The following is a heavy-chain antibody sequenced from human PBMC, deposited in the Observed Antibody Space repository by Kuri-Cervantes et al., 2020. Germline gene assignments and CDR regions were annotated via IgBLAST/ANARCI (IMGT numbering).Heavy chain of an antibody. V-gene: IGHV1-69*04. J-gene: IGHJ6*02. CDR3: ARDKGLSMIVVYYCYYGMDV. Sequence: KVSCKASGGTFSSYTISWVRQAPGQGLEWMGRIIPILGIANYAQKLQGRVTMTTDTSTSTAYMELRSLRSDDTAVYYCARDKGLSMIVVYYCYYGMDVWGQGTTVTVSS. CDR1: GGTFSSYT. CDR2: IIPILGIA. D-gene: IGHD3-22*01.